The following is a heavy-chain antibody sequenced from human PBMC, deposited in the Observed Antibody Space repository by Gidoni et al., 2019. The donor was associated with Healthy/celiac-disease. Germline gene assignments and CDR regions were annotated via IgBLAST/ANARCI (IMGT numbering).Heavy chain of an antibody. CDR2: IKSKTDGGTT. Sequence: EVQLVESGGGVVKPGGSLRLSCAASGFTCSNAWMSWVRQAPGKGLEWVGRIKSKTDGGTTDYAAPVKGRFTISRDDSKNTLYLQMNSLKTEDTAVFYCTTLLHCSGGSCYSDWGQGTLVTVSS. CDR3: TTLLHCSGGSCYSD. J-gene: IGHJ4*02. CDR1: GFTCSNAW. V-gene: IGHV3-15*01. D-gene: IGHD2-15*01.